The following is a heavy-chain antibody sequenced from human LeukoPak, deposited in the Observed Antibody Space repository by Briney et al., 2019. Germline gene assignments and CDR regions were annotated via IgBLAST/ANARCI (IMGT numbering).Heavy chain of an antibody. CDR2: ISYDGSNK. CDR3: APGKDSSVP. V-gene: IGHV3-30-3*01. D-gene: IGHD6-19*01. J-gene: IGHJ5*02. CDR1: GFTFSSYA. Sequence: GGSLRLSCAASGFTFSSYAMHWVRQAPGKGLEWVAVISYDGSNKYYADSVKGRFTISRDNSKNTLYLQMNSLRAEDTAVYYCAPGKDSSVPWGQGTLVTVSS.